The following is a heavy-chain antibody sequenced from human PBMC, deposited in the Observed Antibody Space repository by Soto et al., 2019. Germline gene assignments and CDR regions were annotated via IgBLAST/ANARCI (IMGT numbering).Heavy chain of an antibody. CDR2: MFYSGAT. CDR1: GCSIRDISYC. CDR3: ARHKSGSEWLDP. J-gene: IGHJ5*02. V-gene: IGHV4-39*01. D-gene: IGHD2-21*01. Sequence: PSESLSLPCPVTGCSIRDISYCWGWIRQPPGKGLQWIGCMFYSGATYYNPSLKNRVTLSVDTSNNEFSLKPVSVTAPDTAVYYCARHKSGSEWLDPWAQGILVTVSS.